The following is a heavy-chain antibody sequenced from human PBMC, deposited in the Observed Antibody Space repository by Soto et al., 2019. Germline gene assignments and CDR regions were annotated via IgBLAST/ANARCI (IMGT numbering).Heavy chain of an antibody. CDR3: ARPGYSSSWYWFDR. J-gene: IGHJ5*02. V-gene: IGHV4-39*01. D-gene: IGHD6-13*01. CDR2: MHYSGST. CDR1: GGSFRSVDYY. Sequence: TSETLSLTCTVSGGSFRSVDYYWGWIRQPPNKGLEWIGSMHYSGSTFYNPSLKSRVTISVDTSKNQFSLKLTSVTAADTAVYYCARPGYSSSWYWFDRWGQGTLVTVSS.